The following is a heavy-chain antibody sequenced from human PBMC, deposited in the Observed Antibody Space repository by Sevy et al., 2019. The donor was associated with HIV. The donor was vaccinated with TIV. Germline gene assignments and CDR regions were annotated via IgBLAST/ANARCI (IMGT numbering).Heavy chain of an antibody. D-gene: IGHD6-13*01. Sequence: SESLSLTCTVSGGSISSKNYYWCWLRQPPGKGLEWIGRVYYSGSTYYHPSLKSRVTISVETSKNQFSLTLSSVTAADTAVYYCARSPPWGNTWLYYFDNWGQGTLVTVSS. J-gene: IGHJ4*02. V-gene: IGHV4-39*01. CDR1: GGSISSKNYY. CDR3: ARSPPWGNTWLYYFDN. CDR2: VYYSGST.